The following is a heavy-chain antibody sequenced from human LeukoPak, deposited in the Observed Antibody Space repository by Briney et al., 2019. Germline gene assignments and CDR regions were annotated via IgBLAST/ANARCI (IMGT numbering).Heavy chain of an antibody. CDR3: AREGHFEWEPLVTFDI. CDR2: ISSSSSYI. CDR1: GFTFSSYS. D-gene: IGHD1-26*01. V-gene: IGHV3-21*01. J-gene: IGHJ3*02. Sequence: GGSLRLSCAASGFTFSSYSMNWVRQAPGKGLEWVSSISSSSSYIYYADSVKGRFTISRDNAKNSLYLQMNSLRAEDTAVYYCAREGHFEWEPLVTFDIWGQGKMVNV.